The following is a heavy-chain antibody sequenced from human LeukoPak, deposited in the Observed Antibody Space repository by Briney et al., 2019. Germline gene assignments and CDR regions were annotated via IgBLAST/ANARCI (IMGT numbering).Heavy chain of an antibody. CDR1: GFTFSDYY. V-gene: IGHV3-11*01. CDR3: ARGSSFYYGMDV. Sequence: GGSLRLSCAASGFTFSDYYMIWIRQAPGKGLEWLSYVSSSGTTIYYADSVKGRFTISRDNAKNSVYLQMNSLRAEDTAVYFCARGSSFYYGMDVWGQGTTVTVSS. J-gene: IGHJ6*02. CDR2: VSSSGTTI.